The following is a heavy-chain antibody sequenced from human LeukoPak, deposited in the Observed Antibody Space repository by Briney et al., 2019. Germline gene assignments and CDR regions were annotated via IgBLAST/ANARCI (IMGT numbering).Heavy chain of an antibody. Sequence: GGSLRLSCAASGFTFSSYDMYWVRQAPGKGLDWVAFVRYDGSQKYYADSVKGRFTLSRDNSKNTLYLQMNSLRPEDTAVFYCAKGGARLHSYYFDYWGQGTLVTVSS. J-gene: IGHJ4*02. D-gene: IGHD1-26*01. CDR3: AKGGARLHSYYFDY. V-gene: IGHV3-30*02. CDR2: VRYDGSQK. CDR1: GFTFSSYD.